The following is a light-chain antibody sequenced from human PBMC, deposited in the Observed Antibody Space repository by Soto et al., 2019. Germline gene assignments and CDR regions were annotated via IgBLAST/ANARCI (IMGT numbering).Light chain of an antibody. V-gene: IGKV3-11*01. Sequence: ESVLTQSPATVALSPGERVTLSCRASQSVSSSFAWYQHKPGQAPRLLIYDGSNRATGIPARFTSSGSGTAFNLTITSLEPEDFAVYYFHLRTHRPPGITFGHGTRLEIK. J-gene: IGKJ5*01. CDR3: HLRTHRPPGIT. CDR2: DGS. CDR1: QSVSSS.